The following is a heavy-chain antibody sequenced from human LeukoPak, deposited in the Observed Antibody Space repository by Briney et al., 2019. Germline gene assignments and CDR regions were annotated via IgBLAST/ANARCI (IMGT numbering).Heavy chain of an antibody. CDR3: ANEESDAFDI. V-gene: IGHV3-30*18. J-gene: IGHJ3*02. CDR1: GFTFSSYG. CDR2: ISYDGSNK. Sequence: PGGSLRLSCAASGFTFSSYGMHWVRQAPGKGLEWVAVISYDGSNKYYADSVKGRFTISRDNSKNTLYLQMNSLRAEDTAVYYCANEESDAFDIWGQGTMVTVSS.